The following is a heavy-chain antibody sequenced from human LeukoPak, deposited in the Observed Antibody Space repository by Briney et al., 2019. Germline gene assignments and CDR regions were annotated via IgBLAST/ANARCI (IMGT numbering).Heavy chain of an antibody. CDR1: GYTFTSYA. D-gene: IGHD6-13*01. CDR3: ARGASSGWYSNWFDP. J-gene: IGHJ5*02. V-gene: IGHV1-3*01. Sequence: ASVKVSCKASGYTFTSYAMHWVRQAPGQRLEWMGWINAGNGNTKYSQKFQGRVTITRDTSASTAYMELSSLRSEDTAVYYCARGASSGWYSNWFDPWGQGTLVTVSS. CDR2: INAGNGNT.